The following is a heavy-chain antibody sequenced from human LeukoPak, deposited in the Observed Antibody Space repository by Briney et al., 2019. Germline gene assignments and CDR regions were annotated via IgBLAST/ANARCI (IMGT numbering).Heavy chain of an antibody. CDR2: IYYSGRT. D-gene: IGHD3-22*01. CDR3: AKGTNYYDSSGYYFFDY. V-gene: IGHV4-39*07. Sequence: SETLSLTCTVSGDSISSSTYYWDWIRQPPGKGLEWIGSIYYSGRTYYNPSLMSRVTVSGDTSKNQFSLKLSSVTAADTAVYYCAKGTNYYDSSGYYFFDYWGQGTLVTVSS. CDR1: GDSISSSTYY. J-gene: IGHJ4*02.